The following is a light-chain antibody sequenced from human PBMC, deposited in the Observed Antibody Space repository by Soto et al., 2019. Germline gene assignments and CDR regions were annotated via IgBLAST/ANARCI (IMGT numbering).Light chain of an antibody. J-gene: IGLJ3*02. CDR3: SSYTSNNTRV. Sequence: QSALTQPASVSGSPGQSITISCTGTSSDVDDYNYVSWYQQHPGKAPKLMISEVSNRPSGVSNRFSGSKSGNTASLTISGLQAEDEADYYCSSYTSNNTRVFGGGTKVTVL. CDR2: EVS. V-gene: IGLV2-14*01. CDR1: SSDVDDYNY.